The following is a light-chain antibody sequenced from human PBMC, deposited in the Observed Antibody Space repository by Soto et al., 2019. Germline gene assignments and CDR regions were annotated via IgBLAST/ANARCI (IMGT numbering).Light chain of an antibody. V-gene: IGKV1-5*01. CDR1: QSFSGW. CDR2: DVA. CDR3: QQYSSYYT. J-gene: IGKJ2*01. Sequence: DIQMTQSPSTLSASVADRVTITCRASQSFSGWLAWYQQKPGKAPKLLIYDVAHLQSGVPSRFSGSGSGTEFTLTISSLQPDDFATYYCQQYSSYYTFGQGTKLEIK.